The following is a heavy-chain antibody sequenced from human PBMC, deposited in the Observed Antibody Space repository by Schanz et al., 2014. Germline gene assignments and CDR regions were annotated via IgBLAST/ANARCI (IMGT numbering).Heavy chain of an antibody. V-gene: IGHV3-30*02. D-gene: IGHD6-13*01. CDR2: IQHDGSRT. CDR3: ARDRQQLVGRIGYYYGMDV. CDR1: GFIFSNHG. Sequence: QAELVESGGGVVQPGGSLRLSCEASGFIFSNHGMNWVRQAPGKGLEWVAFIQHDGSRTYYTASLKGRVTISRDNSQNMVYVEMNSLRVEDTAVYYCARDRQQLVGRIGYYYGMDVWGQGTTVTVSS. J-gene: IGHJ6*02.